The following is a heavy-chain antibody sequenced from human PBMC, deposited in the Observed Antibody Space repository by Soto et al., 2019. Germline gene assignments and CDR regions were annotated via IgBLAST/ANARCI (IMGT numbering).Heavy chain of an antibody. V-gene: IGHV1-3*01. D-gene: IGHD6-13*01. CDR3: ARIGSSWYLRDSSRSLGY. J-gene: IGHJ4*02. Sequence: GASVKVSCKASGYTFTSYAMHWVRQAPGQRLEWMGWINAGNGNTKYSQKFQGRVTITRDTSASTAYMELSSLRSEDTAEYYCARIGSSWYLRDSSRSLGYWGQGTLVTVSS. CDR1: GYTFTSYA. CDR2: INAGNGNT.